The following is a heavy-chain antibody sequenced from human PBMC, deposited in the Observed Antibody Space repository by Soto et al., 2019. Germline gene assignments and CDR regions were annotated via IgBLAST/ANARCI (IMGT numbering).Heavy chain of an antibody. J-gene: IGHJ4*02. CDR1: GGSFSDYA. CDR2: IIPIFDTA. D-gene: IGHD3-10*01. Sequence: SVKVSCKASGGSFSDYAISWLRQAPGQRPEWMGGIIPIFDTANYAQTFRGRVTFTADKSTSTAYMDLSSLTSGDTAVYYCAGYLPTGSTSYVFDSWGQGTLVTVSS. V-gene: IGHV1-69*06. CDR3: AGYLPTGSTSYVFDS.